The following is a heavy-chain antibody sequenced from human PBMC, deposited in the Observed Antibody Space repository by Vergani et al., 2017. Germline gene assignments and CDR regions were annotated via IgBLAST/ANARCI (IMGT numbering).Heavy chain of an antibody. J-gene: IGHJ1*01. V-gene: IGHV3-74*01. CDR1: GFTFNEYW. CDR3: ATKSCGTPGCQIGYFRE. CDR2: MNGDGDTI. Sequence: EVELVESGGGLVQPGGSLRLSCAASGFTFNEYWMHWARQVPGKGLVWVSGMNGDGDTISYADSVKGRFTISRDNSKSTLYLQMNSLRTEDTAVYYCATKSCGTPGCQIGYFREWGQGTLVTVSS. D-gene: IGHD1-1*01.